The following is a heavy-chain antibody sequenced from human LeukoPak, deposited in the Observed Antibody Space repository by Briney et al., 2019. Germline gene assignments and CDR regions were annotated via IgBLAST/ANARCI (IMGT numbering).Heavy chain of an antibody. CDR3: ARDRGFGVVFDY. V-gene: IGHV3-30-3*01. CDR2: ISYDGSNK. J-gene: IGHJ4*02. CDR1: GFTFSSYA. D-gene: IGHD3-3*01. Sequence: GGSLRLSCAASGFTFSSYAMHWVRQAPGKGLEWVAVISYDGSNKYYADSVKGRFTISRDNSKNTLYLQMNSLRAEDTAVYYCARDRGFGVVFDYWGQGTLVTVSS.